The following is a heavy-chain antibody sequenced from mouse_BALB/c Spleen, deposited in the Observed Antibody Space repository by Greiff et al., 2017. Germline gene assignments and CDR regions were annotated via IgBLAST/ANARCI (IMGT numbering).Heavy chain of an antibody. CDR3: ARPYYGNYVAY. J-gene: IGHJ3*01. CDR2: INPSTGYT. CDR1: GYTFTSYW. V-gene: IGHV1-7*01. D-gene: IGHD2-10*01. Sequence: QVQLQQSGAELAKPGASVKMSCKASGYTFTSYWMHWVKQRPGQGLEWIGYINPSTGYTEYNQKFKDKATLTADKSSSTAYMQLSSLTSEDSAVYYCARPYYGNYVAYWGQGTLVTVSA.